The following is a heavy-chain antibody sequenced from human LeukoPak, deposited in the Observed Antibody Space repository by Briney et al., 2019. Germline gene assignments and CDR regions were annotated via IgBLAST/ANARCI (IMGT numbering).Heavy chain of an antibody. D-gene: IGHD3-9*01. CDR3: ARYDTKDAFDI. Sequence: TGGSLRLSCAASGFTVSSNYMSWVRQAPGKGLEWVSVIYSGGSTYYADSVKGRFTISRDNSKNTLYLQMNSLRAEGTAVYYCARYDTKDAFDIWGQGTMVTVSS. V-gene: IGHV3-53*01. J-gene: IGHJ3*02. CDR1: GFTVSSNY. CDR2: IYSGGST.